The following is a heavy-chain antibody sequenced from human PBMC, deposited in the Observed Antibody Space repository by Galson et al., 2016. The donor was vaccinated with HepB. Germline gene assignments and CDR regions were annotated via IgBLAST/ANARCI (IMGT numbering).Heavy chain of an antibody. CDR3: AKDAYTWRWLLSFFPDY. Sequence: SLRLSCAASGFTFSDYGIHWVRQAPGKGLEWVAVLSFGGINKYYADSVKGRFTIPRDNSKNTVYLQMNSLRAEDTAVYYCAKDAYTWRWLLSFFPDYWGQGTLVTVSS. J-gene: IGHJ4*02. D-gene: IGHD5-24*01. CDR2: LSFGGINK. CDR1: GFTFSDYG. V-gene: IGHV3-30*18.